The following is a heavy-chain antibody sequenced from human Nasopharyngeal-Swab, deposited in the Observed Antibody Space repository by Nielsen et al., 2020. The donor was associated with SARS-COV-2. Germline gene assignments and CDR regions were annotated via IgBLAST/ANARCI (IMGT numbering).Heavy chain of an antibody. D-gene: IGHD1-26*01. CDR3: ARIPGVGATRGGFDY. J-gene: IGHJ4*02. V-gene: IGHV2-70*01. CDR2: IDWDDDK. Sequence: WIRQPPGKALEWLALIDWDDDKYCSTSLKTRLTISKDTSKNQVVLTMTNMDPVDTATYYCARIPGVGATRGGFDYWGQGTLVTVSS.